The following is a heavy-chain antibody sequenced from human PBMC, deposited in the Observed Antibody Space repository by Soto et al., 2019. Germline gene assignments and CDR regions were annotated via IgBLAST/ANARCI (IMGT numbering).Heavy chain of an antibody. D-gene: IGHD3-3*01. V-gene: IGHV1-69*13. CDR2: IIPIFGTA. CDR3: ARSGFTIFGVVIEPQSGTYYYYGMDV. CDR1: GCPFSSYA. J-gene: IGHJ6*01. Sequence: VKVSSKASGCPFSSYAIIWVRQAPGQGLEWMGGIIPIFGTANYAQKFQGRVTITADKSTSTAYMELSSLRSEDTAVYYCARSGFTIFGVVIEPQSGTYYYYGMDVWGQGTTVTVYS.